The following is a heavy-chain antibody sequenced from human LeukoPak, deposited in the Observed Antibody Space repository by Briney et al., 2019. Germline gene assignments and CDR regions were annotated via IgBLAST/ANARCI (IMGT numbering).Heavy chain of an antibody. V-gene: IGHV3-33*01. D-gene: IGHD3-22*01. Sequence: GGSLRLSCAASGFTFSNYGMHWVRQVPCKGLEWVAAIWFDGIRKYYADSVKGRLTISRDNSKNTLYLQMNSLRAEDTAVYYCARDLEDSSPFGAFDMWGQGTMVTVSS. CDR1: GFTFSNYG. J-gene: IGHJ3*02. CDR3: ARDLEDSSPFGAFDM. CDR2: IWFDGIRK.